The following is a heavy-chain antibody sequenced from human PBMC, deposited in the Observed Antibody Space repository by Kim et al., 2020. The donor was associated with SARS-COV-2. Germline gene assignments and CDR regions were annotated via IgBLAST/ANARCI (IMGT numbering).Heavy chain of an antibody. D-gene: IGHD2-2*01. J-gene: IGHJ6*02. CDR3: ARVYCSSTSCHFSFFYYGMDV. V-gene: IGHV3-7*04. CDR2: IKQDGSEK. CDR1: GFTFSSYW. Sequence: GGSLRLSCAASGFTFSSYWMSWVRQAPGKGLEWVANIKQDGSEKYYVDSVKGRFTISRDNAKNSLYLQMNSLRAEDTAVYYCARVYCSSTSCHFSFFYYGMDVWGQGTTVTVSS.